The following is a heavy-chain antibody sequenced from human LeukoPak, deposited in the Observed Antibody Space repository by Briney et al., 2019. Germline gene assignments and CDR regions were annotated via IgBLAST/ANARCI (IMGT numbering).Heavy chain of an antibody. CDR3: AKAPRGGYDSRIDY. Sequence: PGGSLRLSCAGSGFTFSNYALSWVRQAPGKGLEWVSSISGSGASTYYADSVKGRFTISRDNSKNTLYLQMNSLRAEDTAIYYCAKAPRGGYDSRIDYWGQGTLVTVSS. V-gene: IGHV3-23*01. J-gene: IGHJ4*02. CDR2: ISGSGAST. D-gene: IGHD5-12*01. CDR1: GFTFSNYA.